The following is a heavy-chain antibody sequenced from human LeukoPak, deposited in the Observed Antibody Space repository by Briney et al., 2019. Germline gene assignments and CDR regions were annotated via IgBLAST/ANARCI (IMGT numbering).Heavy chain of an antibody. CDR2: IYYSGST. J-gene: IGHJ4*02. Sequence: PSETLSLTCSVSGGSISSYYWSWIRQPPGKGLEWIGYIYYSGSTNYNPSLKSRVAISVDTSKNQFSLKLRSVTAADTAVYYCARYYCSTITCYNFDYWGQGTLVTVSS. CDR3: ARYYCSTITCYNFDY. CDR1: GGSISSYY. D-gene: IGHD2-2*02. V-gene: IGHV4-59*01.